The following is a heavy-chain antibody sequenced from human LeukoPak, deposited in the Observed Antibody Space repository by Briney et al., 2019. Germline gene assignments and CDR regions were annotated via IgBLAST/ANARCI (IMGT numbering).Heavy chain of an antibody. D-gene: IGHD1-1*01. CDR1: GFTFTSSA. J-gene: IGHJ4*02. Sequence: SVKVSCKASGFTFTSSAVQWVRQARGQGLEWIGWIVVGSGNTNYAQKFQERVTINRDMSTSTAYMELSSLRSEDTAVYYCATDDVTTGTKTALGYWGQGTMAADSS. CDR2: IVVGSGNT. V-gene: IGHV1-58*01. CDR3: ATDDVTTGTKTALGY.